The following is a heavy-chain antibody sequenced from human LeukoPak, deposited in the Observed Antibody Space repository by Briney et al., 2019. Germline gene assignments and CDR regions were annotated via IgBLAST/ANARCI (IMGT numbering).Heavy chain of an antibody. V-gene: IGHV3-23*01. Sequence: QAGGSLRLSCAASGFTFSSYAMSWVRQAPGKGLEWVSAISGSGGSTYYADSVKGRFTISRDNSKNTLYLQMNSLRAEDTAVYYCAGRTYCSSTSCDRVCYYYYYMDVWGKGTTVTVSS. CDR1: GFTFSSYA. D-gene: IGHD2-2*02. CDR3: AGRTYCSSTSCDRVCYYYYYMDV. J-gene: IGHJ6*03. CDR2: ISGSGGST.